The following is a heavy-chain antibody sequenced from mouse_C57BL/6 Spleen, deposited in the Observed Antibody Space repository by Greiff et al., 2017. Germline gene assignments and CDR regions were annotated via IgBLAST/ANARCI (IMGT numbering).Heavy chain of an antibody. Sequence: VQLQQSGAELARPGASVKLSCKASGYTFTSYGISWVKQRTGQGLEWIGEIYPRSGNTYYNEKFKGKATLTADKSSSPAYMELRSLTSEDSAVYFCARLTGTRGFDYWGQGTTLTVSS. D-gene: IGHD4-1*01. CDR1: GYTFTSYG. CDR2: IYPRSGNT. CDR3: ARLTGTRGFDY. V-gene: IGHV1-81*01. J-gene: IGHJ2*01.